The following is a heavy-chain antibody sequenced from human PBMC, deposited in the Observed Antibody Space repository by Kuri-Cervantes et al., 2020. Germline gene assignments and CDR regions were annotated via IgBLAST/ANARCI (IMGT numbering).Heavy chain of an antibody. CDR2: ISYDGSNK. CDR3: ARDANCVGACSPYFDY. D-gene: IGHD2-21*02. J-gene: IGHJ4*02. Sequence: GGSLRLSCTASGFTFSRYPMHWVRQAPGKGLEWVAVISYDGSNKYYADSVKGRFTISRDNAKNSLYLQMNSLRVDDTGIYYCARDANCVGACSPYFDYWGQGIMVTVSS. CDR1: GFTFSRYP. V-gene: IGHV3-30-3*01.